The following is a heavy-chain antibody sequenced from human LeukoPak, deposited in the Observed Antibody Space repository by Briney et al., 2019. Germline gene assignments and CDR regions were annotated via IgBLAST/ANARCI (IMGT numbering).Heavy chain of an antibody. CDR2: IYYTGNT. CDR1: GVSISSSNSY. V-gene: IGHV4-39*01. J-gene: IGHJ4*02. Sequence: SETLSLTCTVSGVSISSSNSYWGWIRQPPGKGLEGIGSIYYTGNTYYNASLKSRVTISIDTSNNQISLRLISVTATDTAMYYCARQTGSGLFTLPGGQGTLVTVSS. D-gene: IGHD3/OR15-3a*01. CDR3: ARQTGSGLFTLP.